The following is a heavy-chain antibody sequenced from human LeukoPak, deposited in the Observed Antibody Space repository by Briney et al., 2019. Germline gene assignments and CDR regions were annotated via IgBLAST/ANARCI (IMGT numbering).Heavy chain of an antibody. Sequence: PGGSLRLSCAASGFTFTNYDMHWVRQAPGKGLEWVAVISYDGSNKYYADSVKGRFTISRDNSKNTLYLQMNSLRAEDTAVYYCARDGSGSYYKDDAFDIWGQGTMVTVSS. CDR2: ISYDGSNK. D-gene: IGHD3-10*01. J-gene: IGHJ3*02. CDR3: ARDGSGSYYKDDAFDI. V-gene: IGHV3-30-3*01. CDR1: GFTFTNYD.